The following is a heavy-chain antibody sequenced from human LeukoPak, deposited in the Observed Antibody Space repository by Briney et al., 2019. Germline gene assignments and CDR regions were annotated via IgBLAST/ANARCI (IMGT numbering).Heavy chain of an antibody. CDR3: ARDAAMVKPTAEYFQH. CDR1: GFTFSSYS. Sequence: GGSLRLSCAASGFTFSSYSMNWVRQAPGKGMEWVSAIGARVGRTYYADSVKGRFTISRDNSKNTLYLQMDSLRAEDTAVYYCARDAAMVKPTAEYFQHWGQGTLVTVSS. CDR2: IGARVGRT. J-gene: IGHJ1*01. V-gene: IGHV3-23*01. D-gene: IGHD5-18*01.